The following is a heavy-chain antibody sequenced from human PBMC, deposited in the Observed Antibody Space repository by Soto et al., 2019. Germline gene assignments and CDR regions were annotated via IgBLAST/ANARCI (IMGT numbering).Heavy chain of an antibody. CDR3: ARSPELLWFGELWEKYYGMDV. CDR2: IYYSGST. V-gene: IGHV4-31*03. D-gene: IGHD3-10*01. J-gene: IGHJ6*02. Sequence: PSETLSLTCTVSGDSINNYDHFWTWVRRNPGKGLGWIGYIYYSGSTYYNPSLKSRVTISVDTSKNQFSLKLSSVTAADTAVYYCARSPELLWFGELWEKYYGMDVWGQGTTVTVSS. CDR1: GDSINNYDHF.